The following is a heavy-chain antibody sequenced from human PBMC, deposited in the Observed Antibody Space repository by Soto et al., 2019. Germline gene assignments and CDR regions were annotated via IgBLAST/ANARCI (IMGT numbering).Heavy chain of an antibody. V-gene: IGHV1-18*01. CDR3: ARDLIVVGDAFDI. CDR1: YTFTSYG. CDR2: ISAYNGNT. J-gene: IGHJ3*02. D-gene: IGHD3-22*01. Sequence: YTFTSYGISWVRQAPGQGLEWMGWISAYNGNTNYAQKLQGRVTMTTDTSTSAAYMELRSLRSDDTAVYYCARDLIVVGDAFDIWGQGTMVTVSS.